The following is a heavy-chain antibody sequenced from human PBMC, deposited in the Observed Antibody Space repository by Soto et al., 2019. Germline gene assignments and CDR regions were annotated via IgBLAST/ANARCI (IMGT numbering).Heavy chain of an antibody. CDR3: AKDESRVVVPDNWFDS. J-gene: IGHJ5*01. V-gene: IGHV1-18*04. Sequence: ASVKVSCKASGYTFTSYGISWVRQAPGQGLEWMGWISAYNGNTNYAQKLQGRVTMTTDTSTSTAYMELRSLRAEDTAVYYCAKDESRVVVPDNWFDSWAREPWSPSPQ. CDR1: GYTFTSYG. CDR2: ISAYNGNT. D-gene: IGHD3-22*01.